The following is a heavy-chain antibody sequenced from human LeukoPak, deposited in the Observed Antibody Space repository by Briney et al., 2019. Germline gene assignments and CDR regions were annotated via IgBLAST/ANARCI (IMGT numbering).Heavy chain of an antibody. D-gene: IGHD1-26*01. CDR3: ARDLGYRGFDY. CDR1: GGSISSYY. Sequence: PSETLSLTCAVSGGSISSYYWSWIRQPPGKGLEWIGYIYYSGSTNYNPSLKSRVTISVDTSNNRFCLKLSSVTAADTAVYYCARDLGYRGFDYWGQGTLVTVSS. V-gene: IGHV4-59*01. J-gene: IGHJ4*02. CDR2: IYYSGST.